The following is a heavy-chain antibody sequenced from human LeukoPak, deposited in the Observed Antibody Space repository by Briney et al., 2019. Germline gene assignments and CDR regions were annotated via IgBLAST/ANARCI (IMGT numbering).Heavy chain of an antibody. V-gene: IGHV1-2*04. Sequence: ASVKVSCKASGYTFTGYYMHWVRQAPGQGLEWMGWINPNSGGTNYAQKFQGWVTMTRDTSISTAYMELSRLRSDDTAVYYCARGSVGGSGSHSELPFDYWGQGTLVTVSS. CDR1: GYTFTGYY. D-gene: IGHD3-10*01. J-gene: IGHJ4*02. CDR2: INPNSGGT. CDR3: ARGSVGGSGSHSELPFDY.